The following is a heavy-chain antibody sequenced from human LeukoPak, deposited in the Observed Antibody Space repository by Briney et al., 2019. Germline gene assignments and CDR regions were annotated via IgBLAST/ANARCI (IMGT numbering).Heavy chain of an antibody. CDR3: ARGQWGWSSGSYYYY. Sequence: PSETLSLTCTVSGGSISSGGYYWSWIRQPPGKGLEWIGYIYHSGSTYYNPSLKSRVTISVDRSKNQFSLKLSSVTAADTAVYYCARGQWGWSSGSYYYYWGQGTLVTVSS. CDR2: IYHSGST. CDR1: GGSISSGGYY. D-gene: IGHD3-10*01. J-gene: IGHJ4*02. V-gene: IGHV4-30-2*01.